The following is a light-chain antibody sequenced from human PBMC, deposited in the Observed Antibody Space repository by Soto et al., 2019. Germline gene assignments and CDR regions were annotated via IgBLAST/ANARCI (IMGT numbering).Light chain of an antibody. V-gene: IGLV2-14*01. CDR1: STDVGDYNY. CDR3: NSYSNSGSFV. J-gene: IGLJ1*01. CDR2: EVS. Sequence: QPVLTQPASMSGSLGQSITISCTGTSTDVGDYNYVSWYQHYPGKAPKLLIYEVSNRPSGVSTRFSGSKSGNTASLTISGLQAEDEADYYCNSYSNSGSFVFGSGTKLTVL.